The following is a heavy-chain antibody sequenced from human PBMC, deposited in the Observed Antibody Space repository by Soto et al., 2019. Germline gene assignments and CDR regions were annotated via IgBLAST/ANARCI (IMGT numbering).Heavy chain of an antibody. D-gene: IGHD6-19*01. CDR2: IYFTGTT. Sequence: SETLSLTCNVSGGSISSGTSYWTWIRQHPGEGLEWIGHIYFTGTTYSNPSLRSRLTISVDTSKNQFSLKLSSVTAADTAVYYCARRRYSSGWYLGFDYWGQGTLVTVSS. CDR1: GGSISSGTSY. J-gene: IGHJ4*02. CDR3: ARRRYSSGWYLGFDY. V-gene: IGHV4-31*03.